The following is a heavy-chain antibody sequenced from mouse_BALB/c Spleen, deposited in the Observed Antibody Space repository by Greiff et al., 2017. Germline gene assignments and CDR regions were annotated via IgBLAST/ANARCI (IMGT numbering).Heavy chain of an antibody. V-gene: IGHV5-6-5*01. CDR3: AGGQGYDGMDY. Sequence: EVMLVESGGGLVKPGGSLKLSCAASGFTFSSYAMSWVRQTPEKRLEWVASISSGGSTYYPDSVKGRFTISRDNARNILYLQMSSLRSEDTAMYYCAGGQGYDGMDYWGQGTSVTVSS. D-gene: IGHD2-2*01. CDR2: ISSGGST. J-gene: IGHJ4*01. CDR1: GFTFSSYA.